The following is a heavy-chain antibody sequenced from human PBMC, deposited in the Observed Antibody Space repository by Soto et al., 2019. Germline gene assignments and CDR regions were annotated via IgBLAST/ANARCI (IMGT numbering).Heavy chain of an antibody. V-gene: IGHV3-33*01. CDR3: ARAHYSAYDRSDYFYYGMDL. J-gene: IGHJ6*02. CDR1: GFMFSSYG. CDR2: IWHDGNHK. Sequence: QAQLEEFGGGVVQPGGSLRLSCVTSGFMFSSYGMHWVRQAPGKGLEWVAVIWHDGNHKFYGDSVKGRFSISRDNSKNTVDLQMNSLRAEDTAVYYCARAHYSAYDRSDYFYYGMDLWGLGTTVTVSS. D-gene: IGHD5-12*01.